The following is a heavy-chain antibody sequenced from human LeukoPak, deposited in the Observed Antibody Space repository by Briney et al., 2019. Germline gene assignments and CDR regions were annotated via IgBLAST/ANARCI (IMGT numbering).Heavy chain of an antibody. J-gene: IGHJ4*02. V-gene: IGHV3-21*06. CDR1: GFSFSFYR. CDR2: ISSSSSYI. CDR3: VRDYGGSSPLDY. Sequence: GGSLRLSCAASGFSFSFYRMDWVRQAPGKGLEWVSSISSSSSYIYYADSVKGRFTISRDNAKNSLYLQMNSLRAEDTAVYYCVRDYGGSSPLDYWGQGTLVTVSS. D-gene: IGHD4-23*01.